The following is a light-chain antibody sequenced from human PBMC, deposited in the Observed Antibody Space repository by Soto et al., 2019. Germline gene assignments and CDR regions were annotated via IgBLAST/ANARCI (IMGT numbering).Light chain of an antibody. CDR2: GNS. CDR3: QSYDSSLSGVV. Sequence: QLELTQPPSVSGAPGQRVTISCTGSSSNIGAGYDVHWYQQLPGTAPKLLIYGNSNRPSGVPDRFSGSKSGTSASLAITGLQAEDEADYYCQSYDSSLSGVVFGGGTKVTVL. J-gene: IGLJ2*01. V-gene: IGLV1-40*01. CDR1: SSNIGAGYD.